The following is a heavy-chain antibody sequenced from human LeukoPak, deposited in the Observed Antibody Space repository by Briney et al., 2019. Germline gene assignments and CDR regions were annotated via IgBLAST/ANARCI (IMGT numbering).Heavy chain of an antibody. Sequence: ASVKVSCKASGYTFTSYGISWVRQAPGQGLEWMGWISAYNGNTNYAQKLQGRVTMTTDTSTSTAYMELRSLRSDDTAVYYCARGASDSDFWSGYFMDVWGKGTTVTVSS. D-gene: IGHD3-3*01. V-gene: IGHV1-18*01. CDR2: ISAYNGNT. J-gene: IGHJ6*03. CDR1: GYTFTSYG. CDR3: ARGASDSDFWSGYFMDV.